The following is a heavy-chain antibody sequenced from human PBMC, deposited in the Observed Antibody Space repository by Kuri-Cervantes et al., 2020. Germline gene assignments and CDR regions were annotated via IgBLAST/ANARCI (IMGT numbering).Heavy chain of an antibody. CDR1: GYSFTSYW. D-gene: IGHD2-15*01. CDR2: IYPGDSDT. V-gene: IGHV5-51*01. Sequence: GGSLRLSCKGSGYSFTSYWIGWVRQMPGKGLEWMGIIYPGDSDTRYSPSFQGQVTISADKSISTAYLQWSSLKASDTAMYYCARQGRRTRIKEGYMDVWGKGTTVTVSS. J-gene: IGHJ6*03. CDR3: ARQGRRTRIKEGYMDV.